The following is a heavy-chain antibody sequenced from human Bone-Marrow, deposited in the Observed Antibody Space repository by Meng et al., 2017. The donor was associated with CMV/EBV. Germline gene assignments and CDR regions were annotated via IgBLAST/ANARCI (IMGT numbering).Heavy chain of an antibody. CDR1: GFTLSSYW. Sequence: GESLKISCAASGFTLSSYWMHWVRQAPGKGLMWVSRIKSDGSSTNYADSVKGRFTISRDNAKNSLYLQMNSLRAEDTAVYYCARKSVVVGLRYWGQGTLVTVSS. CDR2: IKSDGSST. D-gene: IGHD3-22*01. V-gene: IGHV3-74*01. J-gene: IGHJ4*02. CDR3: ARKSVVVGLRY.